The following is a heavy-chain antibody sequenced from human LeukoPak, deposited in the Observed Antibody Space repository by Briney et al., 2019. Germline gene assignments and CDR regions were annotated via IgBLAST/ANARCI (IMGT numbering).Heavy chain of an antibody. D-gene: IGHD5-18*01. J-gene: IGHJ3*02. CDR3: ARARSSYGYGDAFDI. Sequence: PGESLRLPCAASGFTFTTYWMSWVRQAPGKGLEWVANIKQDGTEKYYVDSVKGRFTISRDNAKNSLYLQMNSLRAEDTAVYYCARARSSYGYGDAFDIWGQGTMVTVSS. CDR1: GFTFTTYW. V-gene: IGHV3-7*01. CDR2: IKQDGTEK.